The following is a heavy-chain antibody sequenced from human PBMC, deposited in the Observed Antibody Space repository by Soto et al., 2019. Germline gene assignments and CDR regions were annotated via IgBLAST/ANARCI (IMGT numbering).Heavy chain of an antibody. D-gene: IGHD3-3*01. CDR2: IYYSGST. CDR3: ARDWVPHYDFWSGYLYYYGMDV. V-gene: IGHV4-30-4*01. Sequence: PSETLSLTCTVSGGSISSGDYYWSWIRQPPGKGLEWIGYIYYSGSTYYNPSLKSRVTISVDTSKNQFSLKLSSVTAADTAVYYCARDWVPHYDFWSGYLYYYGMDVWGQGTTVTVSS. J-gene: IGHJ6*02. CDR1: GGSISSGDYY.